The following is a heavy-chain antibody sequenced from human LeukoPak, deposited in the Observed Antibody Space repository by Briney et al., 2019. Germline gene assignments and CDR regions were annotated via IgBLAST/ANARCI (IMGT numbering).Heavy chain of an antibody. D-gene: IGHD3-3*02. CDR3: ATGALPIGFLESIRPGNYFSNYMGV. Sequence: PGKSLRLSCDASGFTFTTYPMHWVRQAPGEGLEWMTLISPDGNNKDYADSVKGRFTISRDNSKNTLFLQMTSLTSEDTGVYYCATGALPIGFLESIRPGNYFSNYMGVWGKGTMVIVSS. V-gene: IGHV3-30*04. CDR1: GFTFTTYP. CDR2: ISPDGNNK. J-gene: IGHJ6*03.